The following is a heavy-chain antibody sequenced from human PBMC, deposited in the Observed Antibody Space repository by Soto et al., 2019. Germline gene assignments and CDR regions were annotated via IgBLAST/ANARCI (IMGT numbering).Heavy chain of an antibody. CDR1: GGTFSSYA. CDR3: AGDRAGIAAAGTFSE. J-gene: IGHJ4*02. D-gene: IGHD6-13*01. Sequence: QVQLVQSGAEVKKPGSSVKVSCKASGGTFSSYAISWVRQAPGQGLEWMGGIIPIFGTANYAQKFQGRVTITADESTSTASMALSSLRSEDRAVYYCAGDRAGIAAAGTFSEWGQGTLVTVSS. V-gene: IGHV1-69*12. CDR2: IIPIFGTA.